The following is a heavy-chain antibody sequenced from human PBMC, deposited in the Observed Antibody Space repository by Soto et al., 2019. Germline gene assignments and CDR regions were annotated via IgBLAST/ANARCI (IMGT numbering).Heavy chain of an antibody. Sequence: SVKVSCKASGGTFSSYTISWVRQAPGQGLEWMGRIIPILGIANYAQKFQGRVTITADKSTSTAYMELSSLRSEDTAVYYCARGPYADCSSTSCYLSWFDPWGQGTLVTVSS. J-gene: IGHJ5*02. CDR2: IIPILGIA. CDR1: GGTFSSYT. V-gene: IGHV1-69*02. D-gene: IGHD2-2*01. CDR3: ARGPYADCSSTSCYLSWFDP.